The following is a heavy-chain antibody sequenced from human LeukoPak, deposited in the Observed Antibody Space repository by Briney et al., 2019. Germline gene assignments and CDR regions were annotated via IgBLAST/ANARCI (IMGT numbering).Heavy chain of an antibody. D-gene: IGHD2-2*01. Sequence: SETLSLTCAVYGGSFSGYYWSWIRQPPGKGLEWIGEINHSGSTNYNPSLKSRVTISVDTSKNQFSLKLSSVTAADTAVFYCARQLVPAATESPFDYWXXGTXVTVSS. CDR3: ARQLVPAATESPFDY. J-gene: IGHJ4*02. CDR1: GGSFSGYY. CDR2: INHSGST. V-gene: IGHV4-34*01.